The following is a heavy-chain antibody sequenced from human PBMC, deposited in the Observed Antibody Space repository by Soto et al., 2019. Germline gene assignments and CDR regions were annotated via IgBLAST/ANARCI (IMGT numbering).Heavy chain of an antibody. J-gene: IGHJ6*02. CDR3: ARRTVTKRVLYYYYGMDV. V-gene: IGHV4-39*01. Sequence: SETLSLTCTVSGGSISSSSYYWGWIRQPPGKGLEWIGSIYYSGSTYYNPSLKSRVTISVDTSKNQFSLKLSSVTAADTAVYYCARRTVTKRVLYYYYGMDVWGQGTTVTVSS. CDR2: IYYSGST. CDR1: GGSISSSSYY. D-gene: IGHD4-17*01.